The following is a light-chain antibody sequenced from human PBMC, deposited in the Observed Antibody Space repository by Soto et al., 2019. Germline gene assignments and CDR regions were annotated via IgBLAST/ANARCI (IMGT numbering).Light chain of an antibody. J-gene: IGKJ2*01. CDR1: QSVSSN. CDR3: QQYNDWPPYT. Sequence: EIVMTQSPATLSVSPGERATLSCRASQSVSSNLAWYQQKPAQAPRLLLYGASTRATAITARFTGSGSGTEFTLTISSLQSEDFAVYYCQQYNDWPPYTFGQGTKLEIK. V-gene: IGKV3-15*01. CDR2: GAS.